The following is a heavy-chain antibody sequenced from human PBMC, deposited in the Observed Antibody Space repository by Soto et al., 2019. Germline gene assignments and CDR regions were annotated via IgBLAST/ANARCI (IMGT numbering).Heavy chain of an antibody. CDR1: GFTFATSA. Sequence: QMLLVQSGPEVKKPGTSAKVSCKASGFTFATSAVQWVRQASGQRLEWIGWIVVGSGYTDYAQKFQERLTITRDMSTGTAYMKLSSLRSEDTAVYYCAAGIYDGSGYHYWGQGTLVTVSS. D-gene: IGHD3-22*01. J-gene: IGHJ4*02. CDR3: AAGIYDGSGYHY. CDR2: IVVGSGYT. V-gene: IGHV1-58*01.